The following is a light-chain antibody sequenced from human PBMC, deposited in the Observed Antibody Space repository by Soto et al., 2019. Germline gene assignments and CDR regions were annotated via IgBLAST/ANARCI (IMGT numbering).Light chain of an antibody. J-gene: IGKJ5*01. Sequence: EIVLTQSPGTLSLSPGERATLSCRASQSVSSSYLAWYQQKPGQAPSLLIYGASSRATGIPDRFSGSGSGTDFTLTISRLEPEDFAVFYCQQFGSSPITFGQGTRLEI. CDR3: QQFGSSPIT. V-gene: IGKV3-20*01. CDR1: QSVSSSY. CDR2: GAS.